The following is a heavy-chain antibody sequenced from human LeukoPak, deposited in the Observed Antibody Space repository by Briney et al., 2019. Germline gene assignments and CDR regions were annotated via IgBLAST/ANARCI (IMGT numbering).Heavy chain of an antibody. CDR1: GYSFTTYW. Sequence: LGESLKISCKGSGYSFTTYWIGWVRQMPGKGLEWMGRIDPSDSYTNYSPSFQGHLTISADKSISTAYLQWSSLKASDTALYYCAKTPPSYGRWGQGTLVTVSS. J-gene: IGHJ4*02. D-gene: IGHD4-23*01. CDR2: IDPSDSYT. CDR3: AKTPPSYGR. V-gene: IGHV5-10-1*01.